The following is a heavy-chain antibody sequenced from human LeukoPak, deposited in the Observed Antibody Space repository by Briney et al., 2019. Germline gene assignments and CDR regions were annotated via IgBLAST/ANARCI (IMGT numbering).Heavy chain of an antibody. CDR1: GFTFSNYA. J-gene: IGHJ4*02. V-gene: IGHV3-23*01. Sequence: PGGSLRLSCAASGFTFSNYAMSWVRQAPGKGLEWVSVISGSGGSTYYADSVKGRSTISRDNSKNTLYLQMNSLRAEDTAVYYCAKYPYHDFWSGYSYFFDYWGQGTLVTVSS. CDR2: ISGSGGST. D-gene: IGHD3-3*01. CDR3: AKYPYHDFWSGYSYFFDY.